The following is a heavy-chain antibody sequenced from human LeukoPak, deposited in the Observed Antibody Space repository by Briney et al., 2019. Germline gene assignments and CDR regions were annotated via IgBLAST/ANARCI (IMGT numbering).Heavy chain of an antibody. CDR1: GGSITNYY. V-gene: IGHV4-59*08. CDR2: IYYSGST. Sequence: SETQSLTCTVSGGSITNYYWSWIRQPPGKGLEWIGYIYYSGSTNYNPSLKSRVTISVDTSKNQFSLKLSSVTAADTAVYYCARQGAGVPFDYWGRGTLVTVSS. CDR3: ARQGAGVPFDY. J-gene: IGHJ4*02. D-gene: IGHD3-10*01.